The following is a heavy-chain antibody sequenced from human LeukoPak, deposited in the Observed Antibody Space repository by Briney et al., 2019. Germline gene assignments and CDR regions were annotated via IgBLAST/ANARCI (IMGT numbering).Heavy chain of an antibody. CDR3: AKDRVELPGINTPTDY. CDR1: GFTFSSYG. V-gene: IGHV3-30*18. D-gene: IGHD2-15*01. J-gene: IGHJ4*02. Sequence: GGSLRLSCAASGFTFSSYGMHWVRQAPGKGLEWVAVISYDGSNKYYADSVKGRFTISRDNSKNTLYLQMNSLRAGDTAVYYCAKDRVELPGINTPTDYWRQGTLVTVSS. CDR2: ISYDGSNK.